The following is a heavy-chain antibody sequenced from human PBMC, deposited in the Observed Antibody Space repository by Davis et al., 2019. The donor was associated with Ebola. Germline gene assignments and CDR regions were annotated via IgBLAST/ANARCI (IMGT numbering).Heavy chain of an antibody. J-gene: IGHJ4*02. CDR2: IYHSGST. Sequence: SETLSLTCAVYGGSFSDYYWSWIRQPPGKGLEWIGEIYHSGSTNYNPSLKSRVTISVDKSKNQFSLKLSSVTAADTAVYYCAREAATMYYFDYWGQGTLVTVSS. CDR1: GGSFSDYY. V-gene: IGHV4-34*01. D-gene: IGHD3-10*02. CDR3: AREAATMYYFDY.